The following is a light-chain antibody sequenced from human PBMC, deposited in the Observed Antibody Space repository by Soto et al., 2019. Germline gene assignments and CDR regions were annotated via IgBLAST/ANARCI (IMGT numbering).Light chain of an antibody. CDR3: QQRGTSIT. J-gene: IGKJ5*01. Sequence: IVLTQSPATLSLWPGETAVLSCRASQTVNTYLSWYQQRPGQAPRLLIYDASKRVPGIPARFSGSGSGTDFTLTISSQEPEDFALYYCQQRGTSITFGQGTRLEIE. CDR2: DAS. CDR1: QTVNTY. V-gene: IGKV3-11*01.